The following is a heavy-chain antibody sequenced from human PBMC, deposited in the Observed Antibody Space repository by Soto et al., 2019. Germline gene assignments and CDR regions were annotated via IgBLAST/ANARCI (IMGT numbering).Heavy chain of an antibody. D-gene: IGHD5-18*01. CDR2: IYHSGST. V-gene: IGHV4-4*02. Sequence: SETLSLTCAVSSGSISRSNWWSWGRQPPGKGLEWIGEIYHSGSTNYNPSLKSRVTISVDKSKNQFSLKLSSVTAADTAVYYCARRAGFREYYFDYWGQGTLVTVSS. J-gene: IGHJ4*02. CDR1: SGSISRSNW. CDR3: ARRAGFREYYFDY.